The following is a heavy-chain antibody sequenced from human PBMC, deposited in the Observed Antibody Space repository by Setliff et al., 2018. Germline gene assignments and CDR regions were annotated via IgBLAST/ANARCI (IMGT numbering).Heavy chain of an antibody. J-gene: IGHJ4*02. D-gene: IGHD2-15*01. CDR2: ISGSAQTT. V-gene: IGHV3-23*01. CDR3: AKRGPYCSGGTCHYYFDY. CDR1: RFTFSNYW. Sequence: GGSLRLSCAASRFTFSNYWMNWVRQAPGKGLEWVSMISGSAQTTYYADSVKGRFTISRDNSKNTVYLEMNSLRAEDTAVYYCAKRGPYCSGGTCHYYFDYWGQGTLVTVSS.